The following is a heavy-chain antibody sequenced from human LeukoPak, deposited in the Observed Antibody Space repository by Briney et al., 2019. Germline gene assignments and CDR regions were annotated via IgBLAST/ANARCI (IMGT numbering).Heavy chain of an antibody. Sequence: GGSLRLSCAASGFTFSSYAMSWVRQAPGKGLEWVSAISGSGGSTYYADSVKGRFTISRDNSKNTLYLQMNSLRAEDTAVYYCAKIDTYYDILTGYHPWYYYGMDVWGQGTTVTVSS. J-gene: IGHJ6*02. CDR2: ISGSGGST. CDR1: GFTFSSYA. CDR3: AKIDTYYDILTGYHPWYYYGMDV. D-gene: IGHD3-9*01. V-gene: IGHV3-23*01.